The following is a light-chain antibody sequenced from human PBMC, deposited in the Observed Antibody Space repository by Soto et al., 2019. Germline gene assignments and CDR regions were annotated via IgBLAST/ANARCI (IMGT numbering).Light chain of an antibody. J-gene: IGLJ1*01. Sequence: QSVLTQPPSASGSPGQSVTISCTGTSSDVGGYNYVSWYQQHPGKAPKLMIYEVIKRPSGVPDRFSGSKSGNTASLTVSGLQTEDEADYYRSSYAGSNNYVFGTGTRSPS. V-gene: IGLV2-8*01. CDR1: SSDVGGYNY. CDR3: SSYAGSNNYV. CDR2: EVI.